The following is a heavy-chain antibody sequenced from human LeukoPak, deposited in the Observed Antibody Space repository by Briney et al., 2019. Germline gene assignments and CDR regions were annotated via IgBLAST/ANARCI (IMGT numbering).Heavy chain of an antibody. CDR3: ARDQGGPFDF. Sequence: SETLSLTCTVSGGSISTNYWTWIRQPPGKGLEWIGYTYYSGSTNYNPSLKSRVTISLDTSKNHFSLRLSSLTAADTAVYYCARDQGGPFDFWGRGILSPSPQ. V-gene: IGHV4-59*12. CDR2: TYYSGST. CDR1: GGSISTNY. J-gene: IGHJ4*02.